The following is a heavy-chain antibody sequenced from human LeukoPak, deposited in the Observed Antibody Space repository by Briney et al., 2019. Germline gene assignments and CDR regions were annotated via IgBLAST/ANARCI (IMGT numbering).Heavy chain of an antibody. CDR2: ISGSGGST. Sequence: GGSLRLSCAASGFTFSSYAMSWVGQAPGKGLEWVSAISGSGGSTYYADSVKGRFTISRDNSKNTLYLQMNSLRAEDTAVYYCAKVGYYDSSGYPNWFGPWGQGTLVTVSS. CDR3: AKVGYYDSSGYPNWFGP. J-gene: IGHJ5*02. V-gene: IGHV3-23*01. D-gene: IGHD3-22*01. CDR1: GFTFSSYA.